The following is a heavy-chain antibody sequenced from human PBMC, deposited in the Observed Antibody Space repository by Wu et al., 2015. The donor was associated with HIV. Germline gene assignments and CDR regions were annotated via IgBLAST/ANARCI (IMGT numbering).Heavy chain of an antibody. Sequence: QVKLVQSGIEGEEAWVLSEGLLQGSGGTFSSYAISWVRQAPGQGLEWMGRIIPIFGTANYAQKFQGRVTITADESTSTAYMELSSLRSEDTAVYYCAREGFTMVRGEVWYFDLWGRGTLVTVSS. J-gene: IGHJ2*01. V-gene: IGHV1-69*13. CDR1: GGTFSSYA. CDR3: AREGFTMVRGEVWYFDL. D-gene: IGHD3-10*01. CDR2: IIPIFGTA.